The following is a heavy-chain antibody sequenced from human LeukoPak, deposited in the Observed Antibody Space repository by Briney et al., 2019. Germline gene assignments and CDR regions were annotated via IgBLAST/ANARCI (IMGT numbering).Heavy chain of an antibody. CDR3: ARDRSGWPDFDY. D-gene: IGHD6-19*01. J-gene: IGHJ4*02. V-gene: IGHV3-33*01. CDR1: GFTFSSYG. Sequence: PGGSLRLSCAASGFTFSSYGMHWVRQAPGKGLEWVAVIWYDGSNKYYADSVKGRFTISRDNSKNTLYLQMNSLRAEDTAVYYCARDRSGWPDFDYWGQGTLVTVSS. CDR2: IWYDGSNK.